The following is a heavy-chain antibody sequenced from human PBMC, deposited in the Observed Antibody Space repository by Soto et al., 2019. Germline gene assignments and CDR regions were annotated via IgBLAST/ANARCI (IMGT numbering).Heavy chain of an antibody. Sequence: PGGSLRLSCAASGFTFSSYAMHWVRQAPGKGLEWVAVISYDGSNKYYADSVKGRFTISRDNSKNTLYLQMNSLRAEDTAVYYCARDLVSGGYGMDVWGQGXTVTVYS. V-gene: IGHV3-30-3*01. CDR3: ARDLVSGGYGMDV. J-gene: IGHJ6*02. D-gene: IGHD1-1*01. CDR1: GFTFSSYA. CDR2: ISYDGSNK.